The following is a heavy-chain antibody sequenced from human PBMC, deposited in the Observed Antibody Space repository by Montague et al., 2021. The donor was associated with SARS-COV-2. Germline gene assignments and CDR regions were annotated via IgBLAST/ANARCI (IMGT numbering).Heavy chain of an antibody. Sequence: SETLSLTCAVFGGSISSSNWWSWVRQPPGKGLEWIGEIYHSGSTNYNPSLKSRVTISVDKSKNQFSLKLSSVTAADTAVYYCARVHPLWFGKLLLDYYYYYGMDVWGQGTTVTVSS. J-gene: IGHJ6*02. V-gene: IGHV4-4*02. CDR1: GGSISSSNW. CDR2: IYHSGST. CDR3: ARVHPLWFGKLLLDYYYYYGMDV. D-gene: IGHD3-10*01.